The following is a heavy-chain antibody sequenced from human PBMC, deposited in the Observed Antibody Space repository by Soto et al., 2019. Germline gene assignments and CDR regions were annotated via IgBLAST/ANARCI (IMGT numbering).Heavy chain of an antibody. CDR2: INHSGST. Sequence: PSETLSLTCAVYGGCFSGYYWSWIRQPPGKGLEWIGEINHSGSTNYNPSLKSRFTISVHTSKNQFSLKLSSATAADTAVYYCARGRIAAAGTQAGIWFDPWGQGTLVTVSS. CDR3: ARGRIAAAGTQAGIWFDP. V-gene: IGHV4-34*01. CDR1: GGCFSGYY. J-gene: IGHJ5*02. D-gene: IGHD6-13*01.